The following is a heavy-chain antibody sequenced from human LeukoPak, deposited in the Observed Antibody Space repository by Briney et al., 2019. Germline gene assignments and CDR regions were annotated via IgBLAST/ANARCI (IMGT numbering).Heavy chain of an antibody. Sequence: GGSLRLSCAASGFTFSNYAMSWVRQAPGKGLEWVSSISSSSSYIYYADSVKGRFTISRDNAKNSLYLQMNSLRAEDTAVYYCARDRKYCGGDCYSDQYNWFDPWGQGTLVAVSS. D-gene: IGHD2-21*01. CDR1: GFTFSNYA. V-gene: IGHV3-21*01. CDR3: ARDRKYCGGDCYSDQYNWFDP. J-gene: IGHJ5*02. CDR2: ISSSSSYI.